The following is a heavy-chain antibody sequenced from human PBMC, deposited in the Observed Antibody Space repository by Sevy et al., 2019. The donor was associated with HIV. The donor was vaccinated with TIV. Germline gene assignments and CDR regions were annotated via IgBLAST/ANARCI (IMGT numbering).Heavy chain of an antibody. Sequence: SETLSLTCTVSGGYMSSGDYYWSWIRQPPGKGLEWIGYFYYSGSTYYNPSLKSRVTISVDTSKNQFSLKLSSVTAADTAVYYCARDYSSSAGNWFDPWGQGSLVTVSS. CDR1: GGYMSSGDYY. V-gene: IGHV4-30-4*01. J-gene: IGHJ5*02. CDR2: FYYSGST. CDR3: ARDYSSSAGNWFDP. D-gene: IGHD6-6*01.